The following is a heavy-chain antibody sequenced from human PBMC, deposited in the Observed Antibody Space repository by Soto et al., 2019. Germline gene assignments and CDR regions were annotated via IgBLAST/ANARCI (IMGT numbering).Heavy chain of an antibody. J-gene: IGHJ4*01. CDR3: AISGYNSGCLGY. V-gene: IGHV3-30-3*01. D-gene: IGHD6-19*01. CDR1: GSTFSRYA. CDR2: ISYDGSNK. Sequence: GGSRRLSCAASGSTFSRYAMHWVRQAPGKGLERVALISYDGSNKYYADSVKGRFTISRDNSRNTLYLQMNSLRAEDTAVHYFAISGYNSGCLGYWGQGTLVTVCS.